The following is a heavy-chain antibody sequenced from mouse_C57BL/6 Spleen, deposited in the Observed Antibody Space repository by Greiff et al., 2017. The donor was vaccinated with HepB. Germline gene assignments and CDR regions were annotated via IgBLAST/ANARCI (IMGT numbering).Heavy chain of an antibody. D-gene: IGHD1-1*01. Sequence: VQLKESGPGLVKPSQSLSLTCSVTGYSITSGYYWNWIRQFPGNKLEWMGYISYDGSNNYNPSLKNRISITRDTSKNQFFLKLNSVTTEDTATYYCAREDGSSYGFYAMDYWGQGTSVTVSS. CDR3: AREDGSSYGFYAMDY. V-gene: IGHV3-6*01. J-gene: IGHJ4*01. CDR2: ISYDGSN. CDR1: GYSITSGYY.